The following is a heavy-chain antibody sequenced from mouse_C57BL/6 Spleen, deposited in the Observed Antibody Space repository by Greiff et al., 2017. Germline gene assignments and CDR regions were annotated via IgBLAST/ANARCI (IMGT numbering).Heavy chain of an antibody. Sequence: QVKLQQSGPELVKPGASVKISCQASGYAFSSSWMNWVKQRPGKGLEWIGRISPGDGDTNYNGKFKGKVTLTADNATSTAYMQLSSLTSEDSAVYFCTRSNLYYGSSSLGYWGQGTTRTVSS. CDR2: ISPGDGDT. CDR1: GYAFSSSW. J-gene: IGHJ2*01. CDR3: TRSNLYYGSSSLGY. V-gene: IGHV1-82*01. D-gene: IGHD1-1*01.